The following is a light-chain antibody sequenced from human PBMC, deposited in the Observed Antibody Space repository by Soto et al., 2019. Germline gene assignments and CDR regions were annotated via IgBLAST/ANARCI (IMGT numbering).Light chain of an antibody. J-gene: IGKJ1*01. CDR1: QSLLHSDGNTY. V-gene: IGKV2-24*01. CDR3: MQSTQLRK. CDR2: QIS. Sequence: DILMTQTPLSSPVTLGQPASISCRSSQSLLHSDGNTYLSWLQQRPGQPPRLLIYQISKRFSGVPDRFSGSGAGTDFTLKISRVESEDVGIYYCMQSTQLRKFGQGTKV.